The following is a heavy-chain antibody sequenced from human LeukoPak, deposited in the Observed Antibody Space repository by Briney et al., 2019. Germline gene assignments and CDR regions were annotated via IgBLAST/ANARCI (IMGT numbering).Heavy chain of an antibody. J-gene: IGHJ4*02. CDR1: GGSIISATYH. CDR2: VHYSGTT. Sequence: SETLSLTCTVSGGSIISATYHWGWIRQPPGKGPEWIGSVHYSGTTYYNPSLKSRLTISVDTFRNQFSLELDSVTAADTAVYHCAREISSSVEFWGQGSLVTVSS. D-gene: IGHD6-6*01. CDR3: AREISSSVEF. V-gene: IGHV4-39*02.